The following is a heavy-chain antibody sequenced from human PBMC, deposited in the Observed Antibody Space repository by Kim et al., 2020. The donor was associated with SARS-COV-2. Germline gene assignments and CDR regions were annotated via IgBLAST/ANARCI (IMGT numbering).Heavy chain of an antibody. CDR1: GFTFSASV. CDR3: TRLGDRHYALDV. V-gene: IGHV3-73*01. Sequence: GGSLRLSCAASGFTFSASVIHWVRQASGKGLEWVGRIRNKANSYATAYGASVKGRFTISRDDSKNTAYLEVNSLKTEDTALYYCTRLGDRHYALDVWGHGTPVTVSS. J-gene: IGHJ6*02. CDR2: IRNKANSYAT. D-gene: IGHD3-16*01.